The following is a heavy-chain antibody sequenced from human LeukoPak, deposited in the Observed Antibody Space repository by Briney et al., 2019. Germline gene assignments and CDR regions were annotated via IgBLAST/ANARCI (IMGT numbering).Heavy chain of an antibody. CDR2: IYYSGST. D-gene: IGHD3-22*01. CDR3: ARAYYYDSSGYYTNWFDP. J-gene: IGHJ5*02. V-gene: IGHV4-30-4*08. CDR1: GGSISSGDYY. Sequence: SETLSLTCTVSGGSISSGDYYWSWIRQPPGKGLEWIGYIYYSGSTYYNPSLKSRVTISVDTSKNQFSLKLSSVTAADTAVYYSARAYYYDSSGYYTNWFDPWGQGTLVTVSS.